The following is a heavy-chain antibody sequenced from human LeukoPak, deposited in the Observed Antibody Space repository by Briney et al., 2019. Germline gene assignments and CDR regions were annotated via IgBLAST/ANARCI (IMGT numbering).Heavy chain of an antibody. D-gene: IGHD5-18*01. CDR2: IGGGGYTT. J-gene: IGHJ4*01. CDR1: GLTFGNYG. Sequence: GGSLRLSCVASGLTFGNYGMNWVRQAPGKGLEWVSSIGGGGYTTYYADSVRGRFTISRDNSKNSLYLQMSSLRAEDPALYYCAEVESSYCRIWGQGTLVTVSS. V-gene: IGHV3-23*01. CDR3: AEVESSYCRI.